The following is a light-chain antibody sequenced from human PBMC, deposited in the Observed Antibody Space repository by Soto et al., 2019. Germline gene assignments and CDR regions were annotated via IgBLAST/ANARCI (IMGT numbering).Light chain of an antibody. J-gene: IGLJ3*02. V-gene: IGLV2-14*01. CDR1: SSDVGGYNH. CDR3: CSYTSSSTLV. CDR2: EVR. Sequence: QSALTQPASVSGSPGQSITISCTGTSSDVGGYNHVSWYQQHPGKAPKLIIYEVRNRPSGVSNRLSGSKSGNTASLTISGLQADDEADYHCCSYTSSSTLVFGGGTKLTVL.